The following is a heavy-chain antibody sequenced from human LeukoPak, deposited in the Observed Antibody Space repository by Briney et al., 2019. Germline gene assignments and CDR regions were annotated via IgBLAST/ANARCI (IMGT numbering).Heavy chain of an antibody. Sequence: GESLKISRKASGYSFTTYYIGWVRQMPGKGLEWMGIIYPVDSDTRYSPSFQGQVTISADMSISTAYLQWSSLKASDTAMYYCARRGSGWTVDYWGQGTLVTVSS. CDR2: IYPVDSDT. J-gene: IGHJ4*02. D-gene: IGHD6-19*01. CDR1: GYSFTTYY. CDR3: ARRGSGWTVDY. V-gene: IGHV5-51*01.